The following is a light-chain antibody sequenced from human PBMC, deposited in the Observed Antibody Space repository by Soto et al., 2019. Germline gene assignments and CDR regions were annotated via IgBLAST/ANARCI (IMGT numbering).Light chain of an antibody. CDR1: QGISSA. J-gene: IGKJ1*01. CDR3: QQYYSFPPT. V-gene: IGKV1-13*02. Sequence: AIQLTQSPSSLSASVGDRVTITCRASQGISSALAWYQQKPGKAPELLIYAASTLQSGVPSRFSGSGSGTDFTLTISCLQSEDFATYYCQQYYSFPPTFGQGTKVDI. CDR2: AAS.